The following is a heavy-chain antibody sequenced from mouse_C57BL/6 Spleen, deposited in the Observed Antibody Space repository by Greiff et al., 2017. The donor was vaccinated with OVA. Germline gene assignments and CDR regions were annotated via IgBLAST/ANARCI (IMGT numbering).Heavy chain of an antibody. CDR2: IHPNSGST. CDR1: GYTFNSYW. CDR3: ARSGVSWYFDV. V-gene: IGHV1-64*01. J-gene: IGHJ1*03. Sequence: VQLQQPGAELVKPGASVQLSCKASGYTFNSYWMHWVKQRPGQGLEWIGMIHPNSGSTNYNEKFKSKATLTVDKSSSTAYMQLSSLTAEDSAVYYCARSGVSWYFDVWGTGTTVTVSS. D-gene: IGHD3-1*01.